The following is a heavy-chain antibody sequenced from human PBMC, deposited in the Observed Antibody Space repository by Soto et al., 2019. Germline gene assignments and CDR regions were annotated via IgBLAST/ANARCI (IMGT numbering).Heavy chain of an antibody. Sequence: EVHLVGTGGGLIHPGGSLRLSCAPSGLSVSNNYMSWVRQAPGKGLEWVSIIYRDGEIYYADSVRGRFTISRDNSKNTVSLQMNNLRAEDTAVYYCASDGYNPYWSATWGQGTLVTVSS. V-gene: IGHV3-53*02. CDR2: IYRDGEI. J-gene: IGHJ4*02. D-gene: IGHD2-8*02. CDR1: GLSVSNNY. CDR3: ASDGYNPYWSAT.